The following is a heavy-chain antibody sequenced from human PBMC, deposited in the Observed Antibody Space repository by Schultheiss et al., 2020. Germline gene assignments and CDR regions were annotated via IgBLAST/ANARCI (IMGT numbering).Heavy chain of an antibody. CDR3: AKGLWFGELHNWFDP. D-gene: IGHD3-10*01. CDR2: ISYDGSNK. CDR1: GFTFSSYA. V-gene: IGHV3-30-3*01. Sequence: GESLKISCAASGFTFSSYAMHWVRQAPGKGLEWVAVISYDGSNKYYADSVKGRFTISRDNSKNTLYLQMNSLRAEDTAVYYCAKGLWFGELHNWFDPWGQGTLVTVSS. J-gene: IGHJ5*02.